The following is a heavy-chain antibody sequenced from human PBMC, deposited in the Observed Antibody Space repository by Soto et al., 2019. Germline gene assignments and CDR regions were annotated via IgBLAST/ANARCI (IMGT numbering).Heavy chain of an antibody. J-gene: IGHJ6*02. V-gene: IGHV3-21*01. Sequence: EVQLVESGGGLVKPGGSLRLSCAASGFTFSSYSMNWVRQAPGKGLEWVSSISSSSSYIYYADSVKGRFTISRDNAKNSLYLQMNSLRAEDTAVYYFARDGWYSSSWSYYYYYGMDVWGQGTTVTVSS. CDR2: ISSSSSYI. CDR1: GFTFSSYS. CDR3: ARDGWYSSSWSYYYYYGMDV. D-gene: IGHD6-13*01.